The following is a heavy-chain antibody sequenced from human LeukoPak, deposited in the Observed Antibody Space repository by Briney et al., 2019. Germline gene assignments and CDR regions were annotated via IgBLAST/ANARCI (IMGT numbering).Heavy chain of an antibody. CDR3: AKEVHSLDY. D-gene: IGHD2-15*01. V-gene: IGHV3-30-3*01. CDR1: GFTFSSYA. Sequence: AGGSLRLSCAASGFTFSSYAMHWVRQAPGKGLEWVAVISYDGSNKYYADSVKGRFTISRDNSKNTLYLQMNSLRAEDTAVYYCAKEVHSLDYWGQGTLVTVSS. CDR2: ISYDGSNK. J-gene: IGHJ4*02.